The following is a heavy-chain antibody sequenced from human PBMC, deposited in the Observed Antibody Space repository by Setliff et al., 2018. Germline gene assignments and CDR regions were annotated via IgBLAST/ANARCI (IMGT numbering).Heavy chain of an antibody. CDR3: ARDLPVVT. CDR2: ISGSGNKT. Sequence: GGSLRLSCAASGFTFSSFAMSWVRQAPGKGLEWVASISGSGNKTFHADSVKGRFTISRDNSKNTLYLQMNGLRVVDSAVYHCARDLPVVTWGQGTLVTVSS. D-gene: IGHD2-15*01. J-gene: IGHJ5*02. CDR1: GFTFSSFA. V-gene: IGHV3-23*01.